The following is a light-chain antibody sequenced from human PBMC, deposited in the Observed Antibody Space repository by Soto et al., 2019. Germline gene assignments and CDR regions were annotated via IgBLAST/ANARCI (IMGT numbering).Light chain of an antibody. Sequence: DIQMTQSPSTLSASVVDRVTITCLASQSISSWLAWYQQKPGKAPKLLIYDASSLESGVPSRFSGSGSGTELTLTISSLQPDDFATYYCQQYNSYSGTFGQGTKVDIK. CDR3: QQYNSYSGT. J-gene: IGKJ1*01. CDR1: QSISSW. V-gene: IGKV1-5*01. CDR2: DAS.